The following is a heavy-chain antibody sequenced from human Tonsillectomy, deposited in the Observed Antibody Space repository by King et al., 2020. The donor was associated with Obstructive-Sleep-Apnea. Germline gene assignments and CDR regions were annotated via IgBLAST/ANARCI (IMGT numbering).Heavy chain of an antibody. CDR3: ARHQFDSSGYYSFDY. D-gene: IGHD3-22*01. J-gene: IGHJ4*02. CDR1: GGSISSYY. V-gene: IGHV4-59*08. Sequence: VQLQESGPGLVKPSETLSLTCTVSGGSISSYYWSWIRQPPGKGLEWIGYIYSSGSTNYNPSLKSRVTISVDTSKNQFFRKLSSVTAADTAVYYCARHQFDSSGYYSFDYWGQGTLVTVSS. CDR2: IYSSGST.